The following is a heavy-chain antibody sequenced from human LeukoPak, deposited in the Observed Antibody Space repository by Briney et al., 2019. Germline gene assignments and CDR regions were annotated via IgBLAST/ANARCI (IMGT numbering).Heavy chain of an antibody. V-gene: IGHV5-51*01. CDR1: GYSFTSYW. D-gene: IGHD2-15*01. CDR2: IYPGDSDT. CDR3: ARQASFDIVVVAPYGMDV. J-gene: IGHJ6*02. Sequence: GESLKISCKGSGYSFTSYWIGWVRQMPGKGLEWMGIIYPGDSDTRYSPSFQGQVTISADKSISTAYLQWSSLKASDTAMYYCARQASFDIVVVAPYGMDVWGQGTTVTVSS.